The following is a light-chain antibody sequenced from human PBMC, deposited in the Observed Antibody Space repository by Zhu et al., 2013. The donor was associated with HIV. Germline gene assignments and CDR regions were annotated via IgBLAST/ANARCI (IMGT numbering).Light chain of an antibody. Sequence: EIVLTQSPGTLSLSPGERATLSCRASQSVSSSYLAWYQHKPGQAPRLLIHDASTRATGIPARFSGSGSGTDFTLTISSLQSEDFAVYYCQQYNNWPPALTFGGGTKVEIK. CDR3: QQYNNWPPALT. CDR2: DAS. J-gene: IGKJ4*01. CDR1: QSVSSSY. V-gene: IGKV3-15*01.